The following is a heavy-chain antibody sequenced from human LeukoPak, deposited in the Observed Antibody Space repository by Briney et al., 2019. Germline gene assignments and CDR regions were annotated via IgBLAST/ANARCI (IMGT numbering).Heavy chain of an antibody. CDR1: GFTFNTYA. CDR2: MSGSGGRT. D-gene: IGHD2-21*02. J-gene: IGHJ4*02. CDR3: AKLSLGDFEYFDY. V-gene: IGHV3-23*01. Sequence: GGSLRLSCAASGFTFNTYAMSWVRQAPGKGLEWVSAMSGSGGRTYYADSVKGRFTISRDNSKNTLYLQMNSLRAEDTAVYYCAKLSLGDFEYFDYWGQGTLVTVSS.